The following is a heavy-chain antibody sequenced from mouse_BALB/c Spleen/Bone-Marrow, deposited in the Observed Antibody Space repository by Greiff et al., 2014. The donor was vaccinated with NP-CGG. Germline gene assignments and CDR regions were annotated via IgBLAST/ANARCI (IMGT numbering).Heavy chain of an antibody. CDR3: AKTGTGAVDY. J-gene: IGHJ2*01. D-gene: IGHD4-1*01. V-gene: IGHV2-2*02. CDR2: IWSGGST. CDR1: GFSLTTHG. Sequence: QVQLQQPGPGLVQPSQSLSITCTVSGFSLTTHGIHWVRQSPGKGLEWLGVIWSGGSTDYNAAFISRVSISKDNSKNQVFFKMNSLQANDTAIYYCAKTGTGAVDYWGQGTTLTVSS.